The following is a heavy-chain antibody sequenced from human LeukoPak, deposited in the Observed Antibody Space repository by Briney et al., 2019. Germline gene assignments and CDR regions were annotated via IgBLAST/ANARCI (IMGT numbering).Heavy chain of an antibody. CDR1: GFTFSSYG. J-gene: IGHJ4*02. Sequence: GGSLRLSCAASGFTFSSYGMHWVRQAPGKGLEWVAFIRYDGSNKYYADSVKGRFTISRDNSKNTLYLQMNSLRAEDTAVYYCARNTGRWLQLGYFDYWGQGTLVTVSS. D-gene: IGHD5-24*01. CDR3: ARNTGRWLQLGYFDY. CDR2: IRYDGSNK. V-gene: IGHV3-30*02.